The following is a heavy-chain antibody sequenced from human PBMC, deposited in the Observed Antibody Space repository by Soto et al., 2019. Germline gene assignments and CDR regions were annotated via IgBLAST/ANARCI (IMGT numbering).Heavy chain of an antibody. CDR3: AIEKVGATSVHVFDI. V-gene: IGHV1-69*13. D-gene: IGHD1-26*01. J-gene: IGHJ3*02. Sequence: GASVKVSCKASGGTFSSYAISWVRQAPGQGLEWMGGIIPIFGTADYAQKFQGRVTITADDSTSTAYMELSSLRSEDTALYYCAIEKVGATSVHVFDIWGQGTMVTVSS. CDR1: GGTFSSYA. CDR2: IIPIFGTA.